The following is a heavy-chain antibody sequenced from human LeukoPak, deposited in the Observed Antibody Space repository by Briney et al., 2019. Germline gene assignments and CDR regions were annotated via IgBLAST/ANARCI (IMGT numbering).Heavy chain of an antibody. D-gene: IGHD3-9*01. CDR2: ISSNSSYI. Sequence: GGSLRLSCAASGFTFSSYSMNWVRQAPGQGLEWVSSISSNSSYIYYADSVKGRFTISRDNANNSLYLQMNSLRAEDTAVYYCASPVYDILTGYQNDAFDICGQGTMVTVSS. J-gene: IGHJ3*02. CDR3: ASPVYDILTGYQNDAFDI. V-gene: IGHV3-21*01. CDR1: GFTFSSYS.